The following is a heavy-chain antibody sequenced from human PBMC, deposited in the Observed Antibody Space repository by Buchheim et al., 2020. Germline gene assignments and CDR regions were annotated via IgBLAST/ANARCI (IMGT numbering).Heavy chain of an antibody. V-gene: IGHV3-23*01. CDR3: TKGGGNSYFDS. Sequence: EVQLLESGGGLVQPGGSLRLSCAASGFILNNYAMSWVRQAPGKGLEWVSCITGSGGSTNYANYVKGRFTVSRDSSTNTLFLQMNSLGAEDSAIYYCTKGGGNSYFDSWGQGTL. D-gene: IGHD4-23*01. CDR1: GFILNNYA. CDR2: ITGSGGST. J-gene: IGHJ4*02.